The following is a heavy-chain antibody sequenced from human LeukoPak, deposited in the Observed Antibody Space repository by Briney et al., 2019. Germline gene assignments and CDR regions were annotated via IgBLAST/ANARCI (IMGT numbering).Heavy chain of an antibody. V-gene: IGHV3-21*01. D-gene: IGHD3-9*01. CDR1: GFTFSNSA. J-gene: IGHJ4*02. CDR2: IDYDSSHI. CDR3: ARDPLRYLRVGHYDY. Sequence: PGGSLRLSCAASGFTFSNSAMNWVRQVPRKGLEWVSSIDYDSSHIYYAASVRGRFTISRDNARNSVYLQMNSPRVEDTAVYYCARDPLRYLRVGHYDYWGQGTLVAVSS.